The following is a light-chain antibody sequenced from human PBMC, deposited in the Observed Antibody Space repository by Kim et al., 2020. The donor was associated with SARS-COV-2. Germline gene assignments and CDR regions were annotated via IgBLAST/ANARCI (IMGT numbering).Light chain of an antibody. CDR3: QVWDSSSDPVV. CDR1: NIGIKS. V-gene: IGLV3-21*04. Sequence: PGKTARITCGGNNIGIKSVHWYQQKPGQAPVLVIYYDSDRPSGIPERFSGSNSGNTATLTISRVEAGDEADYYCQVWDSSSDPVVFGGGTQLTVL. CDR2: YDS. J-gene: IGLJ2*01.